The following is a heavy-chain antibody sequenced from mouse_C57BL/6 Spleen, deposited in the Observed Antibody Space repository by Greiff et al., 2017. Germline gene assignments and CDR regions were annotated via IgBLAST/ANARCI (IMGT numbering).Heavy chain of an antibody. CDR1: GYTFTSYW. J-gene: IGHJ2*01. Sequence: QVQLKQSGAELAKPGASVKLSCKASGYTFTSYWMHWVKQRPGQGLEWIGFINPSSGYTKYNQKFKNKATLTADKSSSTAYMQLSSLTYEDSAVXYCAKERHRSRYFDYWGQGTTLTVSS. V-gene: IGHV1-7*01. D-gene: IGHD3-1*01. CDR2: INPSSGYT. CDR3: AKERHRSRYFDY.